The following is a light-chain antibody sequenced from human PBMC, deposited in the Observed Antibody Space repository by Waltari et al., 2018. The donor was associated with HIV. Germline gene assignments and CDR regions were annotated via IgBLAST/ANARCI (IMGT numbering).Light chain of an antibody. Sequence: QSVLTQPASVSGSPGQSITISCTGTNSDVGDYNYVPWYQQHPGKAPKLLIYEVTHPPSGIASRFSGFKSGNTASMTISGLQAEDEADYYCSSYTATTAILFGGGTKVTVL. CDR2: EVT. CDR3: SSYTATTAIL. V-gene: IGLV2-14*01. J-gene: IGLJ3*02. CDR1: NSDVGDYNY.